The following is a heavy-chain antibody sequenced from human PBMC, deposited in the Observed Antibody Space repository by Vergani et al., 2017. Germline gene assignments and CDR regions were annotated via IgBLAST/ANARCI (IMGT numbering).Heavy chain of an antibody. Sequence: EVQLLESGGGFVQPGGSLRLSCAGSGFTFLAYAMTWVRQAPGKGLEWVSTISASGMDTYHADSVKGRFTVSRDNSKNTVYLQINRLRAEDTAVYYCAALATLTTSAFDFWGQGTMVTVSS. V-gene: IGHV3-23*01. J-gene: IGHJ3*01. CDR2: ISASGMDT. CDR1: GFTFLAYA. CDR3: AALATLTTSAFDF. D-gene: IGHD4-17*01.